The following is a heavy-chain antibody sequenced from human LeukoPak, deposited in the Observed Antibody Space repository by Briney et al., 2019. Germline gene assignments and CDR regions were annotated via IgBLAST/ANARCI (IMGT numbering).Heavy chain of an antibody. D-gene: IGHD1-26*01. Sequence: GGSLRLSCAASGFTFSSYWMHWVRQAPGKGLVWVSRINTDGSSTSYADSVKGRFTISRDNAKNTLYLQMNSLRAEDTAVYYCARVSPWWELEETFDYWGQGTLVTVSS. CDR1: GFTFSSYW. V-gene: IGHV3-74*01. J-gene: IGHJ4*02. CDR3: ARVSPWWELEETFDY. CDR2: INTDGSST.